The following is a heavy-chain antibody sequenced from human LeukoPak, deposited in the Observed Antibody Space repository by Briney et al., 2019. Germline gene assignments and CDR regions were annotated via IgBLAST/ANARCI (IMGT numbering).Heavy chain of an antibody. Sequence: SETLSLTCTVSGGSISYSTYYWGWIRQPPGKGLEWIASVYYTGSTYYNPSLKSRVTISVDTSKHQFSLNLRSVTAADTAVSYCARDCSGGSCFSGPFEYWGQGTLVTVSS. V-gene: IGHV4-39*02. J-gene: IGHJ4*02. D-gene: IGHD2-15*01. CDR1: GGSISYSTYY. CDR2: VYYTGST. CDR3: ARDCSGGSCFSGPFEY.